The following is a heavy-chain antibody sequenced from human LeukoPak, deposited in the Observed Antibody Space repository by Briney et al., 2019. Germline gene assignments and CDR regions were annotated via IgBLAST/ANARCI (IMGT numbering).Heavy chain of an antibody. CDR3: ARSLTMVRGVHVGY. CDR1: GYTFTSYD. Sequence: ASVKVSCKASGYTFTSYDINWVRQATGQGLEWMGWMNPNSGNTGYAQKFQGRVTMTRNTSISTAYMELSSLRSEDTAVYYCARSLTMVRGVHVGYWGQGTLVTVSS. CDR2: MNPNSGNT. D-gene: IGHD3-10*01. V-gene: IGHV1-8*01. J-gene: IGHJ4*02.